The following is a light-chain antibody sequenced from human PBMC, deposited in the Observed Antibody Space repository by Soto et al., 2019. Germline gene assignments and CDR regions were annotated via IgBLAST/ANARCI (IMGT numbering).Light chain of an antibody. V-gene: IGKV3-15*01. Sequence: DIVLTQSPATLSVSPGERATRSCGASQSIRTNLAWYQHKPGQAPRLLIYGASTGVTGVPARFSGSGSGTEFTLTISSLQSEDFAVYYCQQYNNWPRTFGQGTKVDIK. CDR3: QQYNNWPRT. J-gene: IGKJ1*01. CDR1: QSIRTN. CDR2: GAS.